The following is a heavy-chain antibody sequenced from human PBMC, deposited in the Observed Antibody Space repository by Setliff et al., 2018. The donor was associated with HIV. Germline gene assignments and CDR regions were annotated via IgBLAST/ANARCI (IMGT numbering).Heavy chain of an antibody. D-gene: IGHD3-22*01. CDR2: IYTSGST. J-gene: IGHJ6*03. CDR3: ARDLEYYDSSGPHTYHYYYYMDV. Sequence: SETLSLTCTVSGGSISSGSYYWSWIRQPAGKGLEWIGHIYTSGSTNYNPSLKSRVTISVDTSKNQFSLKLSSVTAADTAVYYCARDLEYYDSSGPHTYHYYYYMDVWGKGTTVTVSS. V-gene: IGHV4-61*09. CDR1: GGSISSGSYY.